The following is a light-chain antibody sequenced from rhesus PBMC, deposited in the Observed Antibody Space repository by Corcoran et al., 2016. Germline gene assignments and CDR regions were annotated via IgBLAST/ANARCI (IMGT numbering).Light chain of an antibody. J-gene: IGKJ4*01. CDR1: RGISNS. CDR3: QHGYGTPLT. V-gene: IGKV1S15*01. CDR2: YAS. Sequence: DIQMTQSPSSLSASVGDTVTITCRASRGISNSLAWYQQNRGKIPNLLINYASTLQSGVPSRFSGSGSGTDFTLTISSLQPEDFATYFWQHGYGTPLTFGGGTKVEIK.